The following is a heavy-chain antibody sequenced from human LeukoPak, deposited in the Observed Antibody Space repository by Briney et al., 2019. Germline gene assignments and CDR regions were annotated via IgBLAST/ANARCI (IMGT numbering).Heavy chain of an antibody. CDR1: GYSFTSYW. CDR3: ACATDIASAGTDY. D-gene: IGHD6-13*01. CDR2: IDPSDSYT. V-gene: IGHV5-10-1*01. Sequence: GESPKISCKGSGYSFTSYWITWVRQMPGKGLEWMGRIDPSDSYTTYSPSFQGHVTISADKSISTAYLQWNNLKASDTALYYCACATDIASAGTDYWGQGTLVTVSS. J-gene: IGHJ4*02.